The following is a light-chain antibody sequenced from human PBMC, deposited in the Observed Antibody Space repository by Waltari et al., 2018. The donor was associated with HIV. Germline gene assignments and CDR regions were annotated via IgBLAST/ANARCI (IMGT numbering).Light chain of an antibody. CDR2: KAS. Sequence: DIQMTQSPSTLSASVGDRVTITCRASQSISNWFAWYQQKPGKAPKLLIYKASSLEIGVPSRFSGSGSGTEFTLTISSLQPDDFATYYCQQYDSFTFGQGTKLEIK. CDR3: QQYDSFT. V-gene: IGKV1-5*03. CDR1: QSISNW. J-gene: IGKJ2*01.